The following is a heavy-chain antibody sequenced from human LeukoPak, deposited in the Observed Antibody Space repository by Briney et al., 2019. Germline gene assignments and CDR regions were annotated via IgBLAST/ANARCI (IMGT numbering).Heavy chain of an antibody. D-gene: IGHD3-10*01. CDR2: ISGSGGST. J-gene: IGHJ4*02. V-gene: IGHV3-23*01. Sequence: GGSLKLSCVASGFTFSSYAMSWVRQAPGKGLEWVSAISGSGGSTYYADSVKGRFTISRDNSKNTLYLQMNSLRAEDTAVYYCARSTTYYYGSGSYGFDYWGQGTLVTVSS. CDR3: ARSTTYYYGSGSYGFDY. CDR1: GFTFSSYA.